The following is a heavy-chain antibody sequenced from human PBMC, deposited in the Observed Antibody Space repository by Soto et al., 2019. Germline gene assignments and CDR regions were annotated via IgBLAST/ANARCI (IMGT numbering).Heavy chain of an antibody. D-gene: IGHD2-15*01. V-gene: IGHV3-23*01. Sequence: PGGSLRLSCAASGFTFTSYAMSWVRQAPGKGLEWVSTISGTGGSTYYPDSVKGRFTISRDNSKNTLYLQMNSLRAEDTAVYYCAMYCSGGSCYSTSYYYMDVWGKGTTVTVSS. CDR3: AMYCSGGSCYSTSYYYMDV. J-gene: IGHJ6*03. CDR1: GFTFTSYA. CDR2: ISGTGGST.